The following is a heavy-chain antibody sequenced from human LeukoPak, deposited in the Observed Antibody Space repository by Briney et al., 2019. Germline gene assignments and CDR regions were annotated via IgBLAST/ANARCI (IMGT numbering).Heavy chain of an antibody. Sequence: ASVKVSCKAPGYSFINHGITWVRQAPGQGLQWVGWISTYSGNAHYAQRFQGRVTLSKDTATTTAYLEVRNLRSDDTAVYYCARDLAVLGVVFTSYMDVWGKGTPVIVSS. D-gene: IGHD3-3*01. V-gene: IGHV1-18*01. CDR3: ARDLAVLGVVFTSYMDV. CDR2: ISTYSGNA. J-gene: IGHJ6*03. CDR1: GYSFINHG.